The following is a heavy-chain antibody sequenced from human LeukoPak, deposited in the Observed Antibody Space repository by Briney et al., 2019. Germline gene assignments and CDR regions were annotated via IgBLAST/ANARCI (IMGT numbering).Heavy chain of an antibody. CDR2: IIPIFGTA. V-gene: IGHV1-69*01. Sequence: SVKVSCKASGGTFSIYAISWVRQAPGQGLEWMGGIIPIFGTANYAQKFQGRVTITADESTSTAYMELSSLRSEDTAVYYCARDVSLLLGRGFDYWGQGTLVTVSS. J-gene: IGHJ4*02. D-gene: IGHD2-15*01. CDR3: ARDVSLLLGRGFDY. CDR1: GGTFSIYA.